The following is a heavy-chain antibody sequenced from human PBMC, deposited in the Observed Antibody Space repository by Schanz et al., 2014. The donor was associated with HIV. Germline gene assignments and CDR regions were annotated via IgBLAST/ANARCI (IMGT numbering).Heavy chain of an antibody. D-gene: IGHD2-21*02. CDR2: IWYDGSNK. CDR1: GFTFDDYI. Sequence: VQLVESGGGVVRPGGSLRLSCAASGFTFDDYIMSWVRQAPGKGLEWVAVIWYDGSNKYYADSVKGRFTISRDNSKKTLYLQMNSLRAEDTAVHYCARETRSCGGDCYPLDYWGQGTLVTVSS. J-gene: IGHJ4*02. CDR3: ARETRSCGGDCYPLDY. V-gene: IGHV3-33*08.